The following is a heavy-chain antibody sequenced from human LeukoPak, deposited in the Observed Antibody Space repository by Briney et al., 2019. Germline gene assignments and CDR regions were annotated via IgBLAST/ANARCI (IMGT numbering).Heavy chain of an antibody. CDR2: IKDDGSEQ. D-gene: IGHD1-26*01. J-gene: IGHJ4*02. Sequence: GGSLRLSCAVSGFTFDYYWMTWVRQAPGKGLEWVATIKDDGSEQFYVDSVKGRFTISRDNTQTSVYLHMNSLRVEDTAVYYCARPRGSYDYLDDWGQGTLVSVSS. CDR1: GFTFDYYW. V-gene: IGHV3-7*01. CDR3: ARPRGSYDYLDD.